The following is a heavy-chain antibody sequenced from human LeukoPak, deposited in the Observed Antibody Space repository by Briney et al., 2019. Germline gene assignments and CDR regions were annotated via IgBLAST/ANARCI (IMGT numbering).Heavy chain of an antibody. CDR3: ARAYGSGSYLAI. V-gene: IGHV3-48*04. CDR2: ISSSGSTI. J-gene: IGHJ4*02. D-gene: IGHD3-10*01. Sequence: GGSLRLSCAASGFTLSSHSMNWVRQAPGKGLEWVSYISSSGSTIYYADSVRGRFTISRDNAKNSLYLQMNSLRAEDTAVYYCARAYGSGSYLAIWGQGTLVTVSS. CDR1: GFTLSSHS.